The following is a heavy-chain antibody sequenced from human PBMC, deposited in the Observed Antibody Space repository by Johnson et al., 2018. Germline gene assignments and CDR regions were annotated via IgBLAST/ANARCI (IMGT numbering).Heavy chain of an antibody. J-gene: IGHJ6*03. CDR3: ARADLWSGREKGYYYDMDV. Sequence: QVQLVQSGAEVKKPGSSVKVSCKASGGTFSSYAMHWVRQAPGQRLEWMGWINAGNGNTKYSQKFRGRVTITRDTSASTAYMELSSRRSEDKAVYYCARADLWSGREKGYYYDMDVWGKGTTVTVSS. CDR2: INAGNGNT. V-gene: IGHV1-3*01. CDR1: GGTFSSYA. D-gene: IGHD3-3*01.